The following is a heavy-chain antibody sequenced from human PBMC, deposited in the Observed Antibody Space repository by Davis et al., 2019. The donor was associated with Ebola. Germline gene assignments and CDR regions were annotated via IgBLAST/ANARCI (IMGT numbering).Heavy chain of an antibody. J-gene: IGHJ4*02. V-gene: IGHV3-11*01. Sequence: GESLKISCAASGFTFSDYYMSWIRQAPGKGLEWVSYISSSGSTIYYADSVRGRFTISRDNAKNSLYLQMNSLRAEDTAVYYCARVLLGYGYSSSRGYFDYWGQGTLVTVSS. CDR3: ARVLLGYGYSSSRGYFDY. CDR2: ISSSGSTI. CDR1: GFTFSDYY. D-gene: IGHD6-6*01.